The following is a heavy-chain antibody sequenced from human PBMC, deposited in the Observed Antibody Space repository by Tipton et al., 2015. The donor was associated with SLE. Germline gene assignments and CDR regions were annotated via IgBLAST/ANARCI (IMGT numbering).Heavy chain of an antibody. D-gene: IGHD3-16*02. V-gene: IGHV3-23*01. CDR3: ANGAGAFGGVIVNDPFDI. CDR2: ITGSGAST. Sequence: SLRLSCAASGFTFSRYEMNWVRQAPGKGLEWVSSITGSGASTYYADSVKGRFTISRDNSHNTLYLQMNGLSAEDTALYYCANGAGAFGGVIVNDPFDIWGQGTMVTVSS. CDR1: GFTFSRYE. J-gene: IGHJ3*02.